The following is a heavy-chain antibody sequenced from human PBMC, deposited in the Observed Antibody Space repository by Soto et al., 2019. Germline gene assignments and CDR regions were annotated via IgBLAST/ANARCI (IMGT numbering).Heavy chain of an antibody. CDR3: ANYGSGIPF. CDR1: GFTFSSYF. CDR2: ISADGSGT. Sequence: PGGSLRLSCATSGFTFSSYFMRWVRQAPGKGLVWVSRISADGSGTIYADSVKGRFTISRDNAKNTLYLQMNSLRAEGTAVYYCANYGSGIPFWGQGTLVTSPQ. D-gene: IGHD3-10*01. J-gene: IGHJ4*02. V-gene: IGHV3-74*01.